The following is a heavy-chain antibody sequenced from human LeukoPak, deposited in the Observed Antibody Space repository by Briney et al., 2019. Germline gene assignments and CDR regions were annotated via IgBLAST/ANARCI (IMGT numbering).Heavy chain of an antibody. CDR1: GSSLSTSGVD. Sequence: SEPTLVKPTQTLTLTCTFSGSSLSTSGVDGNWSRRPPRKALEWLTLIYWDDDKRYSPTLKSRLTITKDTSKKQVVLTITYMDTVDTATYYCAHRGSRSYDWSGSHYFDMDVWGKGTTVTVSS. D-gene: IGHD3-3*01. CDR3: AHRGSRSYDWSGSHYFDMDV. J-gene: IGHJ6*03. CDR2: IYWDDDK. V-gene: IGHV2-5*02.